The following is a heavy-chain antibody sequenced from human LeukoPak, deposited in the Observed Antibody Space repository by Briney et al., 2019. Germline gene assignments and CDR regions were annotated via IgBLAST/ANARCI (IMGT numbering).Heavy chain of an antibody. CDR2: ISYDGSDK. V-gene: IGHV3-30-3*01. CDR1: GSTFSSYA. D-gene: IGHD6-13*01. CDR3: ASPRAAGYDY. J-gene: IGHJ4*02. Sequence: GGSLRLSCAASGSTFSSYAMHWVRQAPGKGLEWVALISYDGSDKYYADSVKGRFTIFRDNSENTLYLQMNSLRAEDTAVYYCASPRAAGYDYWGQGTRVTVSS.